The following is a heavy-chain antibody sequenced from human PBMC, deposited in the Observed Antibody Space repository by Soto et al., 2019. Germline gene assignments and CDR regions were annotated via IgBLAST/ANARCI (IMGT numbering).Heavy chain of an antibody. D-gene: IGHD3-3*01. CDR1: GGTFSSYA. V-gene: IGHV1-69*01. CDR2: IIPIFGTA. J-gene: IGHJ5*02. CDR3: ERDTHDFWSGYWS. Sequence: QVQLVQSGAEVKKPGSSVKVSCKASGGTFSSYAISWVRQAPGQGLDWMGWIIPIFGTANYAQKLQGIVTITADESTSTAYMELSSLRSEDTAVYYCERDTHDFWSGYWSWGQGTLVTVSS.